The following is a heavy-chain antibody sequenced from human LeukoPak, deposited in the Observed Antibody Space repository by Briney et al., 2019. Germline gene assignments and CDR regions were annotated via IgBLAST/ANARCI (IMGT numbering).Heavy chain of an antibody. CDR1: GGSFSGYY. CDR2: IYTSGST. Sequence: SETLSLTCAVYGGSFSGYYWSWIRQPAGKGLEWIGRIYTSGSTTYNPSLKSRVTMSVNTSKSQFSLNLMSVTASDTAVSYCAKESNGRGCGGLSPGHFDNWGEGTLVTVSS. J-gene: IGHJ4*02. V-gene: IGHV4-4*07. CDR3: AKESNGRGCGGLSPGHFDN. D-gene: IGHD3-10*01.